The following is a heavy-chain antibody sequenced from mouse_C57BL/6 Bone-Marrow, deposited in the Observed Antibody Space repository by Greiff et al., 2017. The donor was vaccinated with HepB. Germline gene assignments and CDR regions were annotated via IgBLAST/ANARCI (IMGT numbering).Heavy chain of an antibody. J-gene: IGHJ3*01. D-gene: IGHD2-5*01. CDR2: ISYSGST. CDR3: ARGDYYSNAWFAY. Sequence: EVQLQESGPGMVKPSQSLSLTCTVTGYSITSGYDWHWIRHFPGNKLEWMGYISYSGSTNYNPSLKSRISITHDTSKNHFFLKLNSVTTEDTATYYCARGDYYSNAWFAYWGQGTLVTVSA. V-gene: IGHV3-1*01. CDR1: GYSITSGYD.